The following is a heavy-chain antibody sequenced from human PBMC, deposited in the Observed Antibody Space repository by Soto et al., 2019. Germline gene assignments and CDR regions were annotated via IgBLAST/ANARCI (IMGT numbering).Heavy chain of an antibody. CDR1: GDSISGYY. J-gene: IGHJ4*02. CDR2: IYSSGST. Sequence: PSETLSLTCTVSGDSISGYYWSWIRQPPGKRPEWLGCIYSSGSTKYNPSLRSRVTLSIDTPRSQFSLRLNSVTAADTAVYYCAKGQIVVVPAAMAYFEYWGQGTLVTVSS. V-gene: IGHV4-59*01. CDR3: AKGQIVVVPAAMAYFEY. D-gene: IGHD2-2*01.